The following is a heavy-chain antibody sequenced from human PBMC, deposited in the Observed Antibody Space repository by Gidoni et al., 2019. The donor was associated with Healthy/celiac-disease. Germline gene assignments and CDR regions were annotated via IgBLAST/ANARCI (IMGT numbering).Heavy chain of an antibody. Sequence: EVQLLESGGGLVQPGGSLRLSCAASGFTFSSYAMSWVRQAPGKGLEWVSAISGSGGSTYYADSVKGRFTISRDNSKNTLYLQMNSLRAEDTAVYYCAKDRVLNYDILTGSPGIFDYWGQGTLVTVSS. J-gene: IGHJ4*02. D-gene: IGHD3-9*01. CDR2: ISGSGGST. CDR3: AKDRVLNYDILTGSPGIFDY. V-gene: IGHV3-23*01. CDR1: GFTFSSYA.